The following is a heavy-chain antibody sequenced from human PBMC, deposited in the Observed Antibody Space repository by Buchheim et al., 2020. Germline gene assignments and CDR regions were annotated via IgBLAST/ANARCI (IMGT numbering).Heavy chain of an antibody. CDR3: ARGSDYYDSSGYYSWFDP. CDR1: GGSISSGDYY. J-gene: IGHJ5*02. V-gene: IGHV4-30-4*01. CDR2: IYYSGST. Sequence: QVQLQESGPGLVKPSQTLSLTCTVSGGSISSGDYYWSWIRQPPGKGLEWIGYIYYSGSTYYNPSLKNRVTITGKKSKKQFSLKLSSVTAADTAVYYCARGSDYYDSSGYYSWFDPWGQGTL. D-gene: IGHD3-22*01.